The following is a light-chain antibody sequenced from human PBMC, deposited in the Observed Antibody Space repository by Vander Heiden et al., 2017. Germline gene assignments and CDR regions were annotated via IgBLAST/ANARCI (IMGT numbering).Light chain of an antibody. CDR1: QAISNY. J-gene: IGKJ4*01. Sequence: DIQMTQSPASLSASVGDRVTITCRASQAISNYFAWYQQQPGKVPKLLIYAASTLQSGVPSRFSCRGPGTDFTLSISSLQPADVATYFCQKDNSAGLTCGGGTKVEIK. V-gene: IGKV1-27*01. CDR3: QKDNSAGLT. CDR2: AAS.